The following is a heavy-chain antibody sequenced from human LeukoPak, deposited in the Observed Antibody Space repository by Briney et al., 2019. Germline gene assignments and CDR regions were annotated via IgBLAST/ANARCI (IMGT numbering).Heavy chain of an antibody. CDR3: AYSSGYPVDY. J-gene: IGHJ4*02. CDR2: INHSGST. CDR1: GGSFSGYY. Sequence: PSETLSLTCAVYGGSFSGYYWSWIRQPPGKGLEWIGEINHSGSTNYNPSLKSRVTISVDTSKNQFSLKLSSVTAADTAVYYCAYSSGYPVDYWGQGTLVTVSS. D-gene: IGHD3-22*01. V-gene: IGHV4-34*01.